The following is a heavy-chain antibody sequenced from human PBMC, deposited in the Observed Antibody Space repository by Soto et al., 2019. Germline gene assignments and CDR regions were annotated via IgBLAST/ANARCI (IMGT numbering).Heavy chain of an antibody. CDR2: IYYSGST. J-gene: IGHJ4*02. CDR3: ARSQNSYFDY. V-gene: IGHV4-59*08. Sequence: SETLSLTCTVSGSSISSYYWSWIRQPPGKGLEWIGYIYYSGSTNYNPSLKSRVTISVDTSKNHFSLKLSSVTAADTAVYYCARSQNSYFDYWGQGTLVTVSS. CDR1: GSSISSYY.